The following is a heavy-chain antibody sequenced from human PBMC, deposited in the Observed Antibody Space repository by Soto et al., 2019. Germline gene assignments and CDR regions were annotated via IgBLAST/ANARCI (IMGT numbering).Heavy chain of an antibody. CDR1: GFTFSSYW. J-gene: IGHJ6*02. CDR3: ASDLSGRADV. D-gene: IGHD3-10*01. Sequence: EVQLVESGGGLVRPGGSLRLSCAASGFTFSSYWMHWVRQAPGKGLVWVSRMNEDGGTTDYADSVKGRFTISRDNAKNTLYLQMNSLRVEDTAGYYCASDLSGRADVWGQGTTVNVSS. CDR2: MNEDGGTT. V-gene: IGHV3-74*02.